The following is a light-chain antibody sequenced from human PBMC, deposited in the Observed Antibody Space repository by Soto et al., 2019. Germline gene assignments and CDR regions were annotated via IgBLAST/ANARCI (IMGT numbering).Light chain of an antibody. J-gene: IGKJ4*01. CDR1: QSISSY. CDR2: AAS. Sequence: DIQVTQSPSSLSASVGDRVTITCRASQSISSYLNWYQQKPGKAPKLLIYAASSLQSGVPSRFSGSGSGTDFTLTISSLQPEDFATYYCQQLNSYPFAGGTKVDIK. V-gene: IGKV1-39*01. CDR3: QQLNSYP.